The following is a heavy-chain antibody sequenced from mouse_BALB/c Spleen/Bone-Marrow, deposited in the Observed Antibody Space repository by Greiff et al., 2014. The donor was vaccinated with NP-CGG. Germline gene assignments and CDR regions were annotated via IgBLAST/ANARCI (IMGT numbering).Heavy chain of an antibody. Sequence: VQLKESGAELVKPGASVRLSCTASGFNIKDTYIHWVKQRPEQGLEWIGRIDPATGNSKYDPKFQGKATMRADTSSNTVYLQLSSLTFEDSAVYYCARNSFRDYDLEHWGQGTSVTVSS. CDR3: ARNSFRDYDLEH. CDR2: IDPATGNS. J-gene: IGHJ4*01. CDR1: GFNIKDTY. D-gene: IGHD1-2*01. V-gene: IGHV14-3*02.